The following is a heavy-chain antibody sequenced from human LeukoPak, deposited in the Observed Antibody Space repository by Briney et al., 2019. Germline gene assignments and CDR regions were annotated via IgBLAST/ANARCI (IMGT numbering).Heavy chain of an antibody. CDR2: ISYDGSNK. D-gene: IGHD3-22*01. CDR3: ARDPPLSSGSLPYDY. Sequence: GGSLRLSCAASGFTFSSYGMHWVRQAPGKGLEWVAVISYDGSNKYYADSVKGRFTISRDNAKNSLYLQMNSLRAEDTAVYYCARDPPLSSGSLPYDYWGQGTLVAVSS. CDR1: GFTFSSYG. J-gene: IGHJ4*02. V-gene: IGHV3-30*03.